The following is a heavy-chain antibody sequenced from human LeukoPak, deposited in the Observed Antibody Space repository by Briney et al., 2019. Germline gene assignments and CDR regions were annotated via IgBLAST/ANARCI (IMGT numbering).Heavy chain of an antibody. CDR2: ISSSSSTI. CDR1: GFTFSSYS. D-gene: IGHD3-16*02. J-gene: IGHJ6*02. V-gene: IGHV3-48*04. CDR3: ARSDYVWGSYRFPPSDGMDV. Sequence: GGSLRLSCAASGFTFSSYSMNWVRQAPGKGLEWVSYISSSSSTIYYADSVKGRFTISRDNAKNSLYLQMNSLRAEDTAVYYCARSDYVWGSYRFPPSDGMDVWGQGTTVTVSS.